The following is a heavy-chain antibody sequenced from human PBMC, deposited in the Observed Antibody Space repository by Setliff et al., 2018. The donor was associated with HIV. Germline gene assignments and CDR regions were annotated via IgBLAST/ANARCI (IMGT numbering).Heavy chain of an antibody. V-gene: IGHV4-39*01. CDR1: GGPITSNTYF. J-gene: IGHJ4*02. CDR2: IYHSGNT. D-gene: IGHD6-19*01. CDR3: ARRRGQKATGWYYFDF. Sequence: SETLSLTCSVSGGPITSNTYFWDWIRQAPGKGLEWIGSIYHSGNTYYNPSLKSRVSISVDTSKRQFSLKLTSVTAGDSALYYCARRRGQKATGWYYFDFWGXGALVTVSS.